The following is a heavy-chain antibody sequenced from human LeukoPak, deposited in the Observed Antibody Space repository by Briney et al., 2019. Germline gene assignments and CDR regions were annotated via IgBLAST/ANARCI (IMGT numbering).Heavy chain of an antibody. V-gene: IGHV3-21*05. J-gene: IGHJ4*02. CDR2: INDVSSDI. CDR3: ARDTYQPGLIDC. Sequence: GGSLRLSCAASEFTFSLYAMNWVRQAPGKGLEWVSYINDVSSDIHYADSVKGRFTISRDNAKKTLYLQMNSLRAEDTAVYYCARDTYQPGLIDCWGQGTLVTVSS. CDR1: EFTFSLYA. D-gene: IGHD2-2*01.